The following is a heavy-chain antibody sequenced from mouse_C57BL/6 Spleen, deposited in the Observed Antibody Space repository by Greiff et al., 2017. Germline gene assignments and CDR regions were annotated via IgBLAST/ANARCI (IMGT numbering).Heavy chain of an antibody. D-gene: IGHD1-1*01. CDR1: GYTFTSYW. V-gene: IGHV1-69*01. J-gene: IGHJ4*01. CDR2: IDPSDSYP. CDR3: ARYYGSSYGYYAMDY. Sequence: QVQLQQPGAELVMPGASVKLSCKASGYTFTSYWMHWVKQRPGQGLEWIGEIDPSDSYPTYNQKFKGKSTLTVDKSSSTAYMQLSSLTSEDSAVYYCARYYGSSYGYYAMDYWGQGTSVTVAS.